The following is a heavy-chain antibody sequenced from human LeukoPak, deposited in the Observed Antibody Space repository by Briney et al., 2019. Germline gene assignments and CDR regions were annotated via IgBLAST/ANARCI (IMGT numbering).Heavy chain of an antibody. CDR2: ISYDGSNK. CDR3: ARGWYSKFDY. Sequence: GGSLRLSCAASGFTFSSYAMHWVRQAPGKGLEWVGVISYDGSNKYYADSVKGRFTISRDNSKNTLYLQMNSLRAEDTAVYYCARGWYSKFDYWGREPWSPSPQ. J-gene: IGHJ4*02. D-gene: IGHD6-13*01. CDR1: GFTFSSYA. V-gene: IGHV3-30*04.